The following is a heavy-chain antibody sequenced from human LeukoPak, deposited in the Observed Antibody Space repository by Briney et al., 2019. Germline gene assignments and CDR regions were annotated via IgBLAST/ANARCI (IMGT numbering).Heavy chain of an antibody. V-gene: IGHV3-72*01. CDR3: ARAGDYYSTGDH. J-gene: IGHJ4*02. Sequence: PGGSLRLSCAASGFTFSSYSMNWVRQAPGKGREWVGCSRNKDNRYTTEYAASVKGRFTISRDDSKNSLYLQMNSLRTDDTAIYYCARAGDYYSTGDHWGQGTLVTVSS. CDR2: SRNKDNRYTT. D-gene: IGHD3-22*01. CDR1: GFTFSSYS.